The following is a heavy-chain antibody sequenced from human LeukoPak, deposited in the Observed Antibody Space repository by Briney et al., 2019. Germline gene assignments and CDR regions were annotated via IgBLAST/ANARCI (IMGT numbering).Heavy chain of an antibody. Sequence: SETLSLTCTVSGGSISSSSYYWGWIRQPPGKGLEWIGSIYYSGSTYYKPSLKSRVTISLDTSKNQFSLKLSSVTAADTAVYYCARAYSPPQWSPFDYWGQGTLVTVSS. V-gene: IGHV4-39*07. CDR3: ARAYSPPQWSPFDY. CDR2: IYYSGST. CDR1: GGSISSSSYY. J-gene: IGHJ4*02. D-gene: IGHD6-13*01.